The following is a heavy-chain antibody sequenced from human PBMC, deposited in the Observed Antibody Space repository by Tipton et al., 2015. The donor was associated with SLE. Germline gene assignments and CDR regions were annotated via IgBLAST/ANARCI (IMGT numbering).Heavy chain of an antibody. D-gene: IGHD2-8*01. CDR3: ARHLCTNGVCPFDY. J-gene: IGHJ4*02. Sequence: TLSLTCTVSGDSISSGRHYWSWIRQPAGKGLEWIGHIYENGGTNYNPSLRSRVTMSVDTSKNQFSLDLPSLTAADTAVYYCARHLCTNGVCPFDYWGQGILVAVSS. CDR1: GDSISSGRHY. CDR2: IYENGGT. V-gene: IGHV4-61*09.